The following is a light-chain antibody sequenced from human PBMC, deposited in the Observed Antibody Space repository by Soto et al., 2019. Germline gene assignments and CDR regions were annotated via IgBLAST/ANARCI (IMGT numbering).Light chain of an antibody. Sequence: QSVLTQPASVSGSPGQSITISCTGTSSDVGGYDYVSWYQLHPGKAPKLMVFEVSNRPSGVSYRFSGSKSGNTAPPPISGLQAEDEADYFCSSYSISTAYLFGTGTKVTVL. J-gene: IGLJ1*01. V-gene: IGLV2-14*01. CDR2: EVS. CDR1: SSDVGGYDY. CDR3: SSYSISTAYL.